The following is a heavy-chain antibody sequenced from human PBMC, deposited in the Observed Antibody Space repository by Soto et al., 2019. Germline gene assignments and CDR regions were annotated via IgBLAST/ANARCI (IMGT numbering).Heavy chain of an antibody. CDR1: GFTFSSYG. V-gene: IGHV3-30*18. D-gene: IGHD2-15*01. J-gene: IGHJ5*02. Sequence: GGSLRLSCAASGFTFSSYGMHWVRQAPGKGLEWVAVISYDGSNKYYADSVKGRFTISRDNSKNTLYLQMNSLRAEDTAAYYCAKDRGSNSWFDPWGQGTLVTVSS. CDR3: AKDRGSNSWFDP. CDR2: ISYDGSNK.